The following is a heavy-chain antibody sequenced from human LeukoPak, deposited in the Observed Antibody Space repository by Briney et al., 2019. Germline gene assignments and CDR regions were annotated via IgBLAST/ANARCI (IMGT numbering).Heavy chain of an antibody. J-gene: IGHJ4*02. CDR2: ISGSGGST. V-gene: IGHV3-23*01. CDR3: AKDSYYDSSGYGDY. D-gene: IGHD3-22*01. CDR1: GFTFSSYA. Sequence: GGSLRLSCAASGFTFSSYAMSWVRQAPGKGLEWVSAISGSGGSTYYADFVKGRFTISRDNSKNTLYLQMNSLRAEDTAVYYCAKDSYYDSSGYGDYWGQGTLVTVSS.